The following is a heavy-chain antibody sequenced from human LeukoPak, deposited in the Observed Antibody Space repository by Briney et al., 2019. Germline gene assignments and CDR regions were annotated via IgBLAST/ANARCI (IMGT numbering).Heavy chain of an antibody. J-gene: IGHJ4*02. CDR3: ATHHTSRYSHYYFDY. Sequence: GGSLRLSCAASGFTFSSYSMHWVRQAPGKGLVWVSRINSDGSSTSYADSVKGRLTISRDNAKNTLYLQMNSLRVEDTAVYYCATHHTSRYSHYYFDYWGQGTLVTVSS. D-gene: IGHD2-2*01. V-gene: IGHV3-74*01. CDR2: INSDGSST. CDR1: GFTFSSYS.